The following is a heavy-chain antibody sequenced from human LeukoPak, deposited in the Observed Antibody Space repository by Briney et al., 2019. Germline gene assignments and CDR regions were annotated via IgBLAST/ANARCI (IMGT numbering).Heavy chain of an antibody. Sequence: PGXXLXLSCAASGFIFSSYWMSWVRQAPGKGLEWVSAISGSGGSTYYADSVKGRFTISRDNSKNTLYLQMNSLRAEDTAVYYCAKGTHYYYYYMDVWGKGTTVTVSS. V-gene: IGHV3-23*01. J-gene: IGHJ6*03. CDR2: ISGSGGST. CDR3: AKGTHYYYYYMDV. CDR1: GFIFSSYW.